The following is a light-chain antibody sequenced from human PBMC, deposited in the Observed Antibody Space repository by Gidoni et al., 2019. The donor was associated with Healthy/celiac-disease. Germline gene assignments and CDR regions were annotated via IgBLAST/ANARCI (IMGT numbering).Light chain of an antibody. CDR2: WAS. J-gene: IGKJ1*01. CDR3: QQYYSTPWT. V-gene: IGKV4-1*01. Sequence: DIVMTPSPDSLAVSLGERATINCKSSQSVLYSSNNKNYLAWYQQKPGQPPKLLIYWASTRESGVPDRFSGSGSGTDFTLTISRLQAEDVAVYYCQQYYSTPWTFGQGTKVEIK. CDR1: QSVLYSSNNKNY.